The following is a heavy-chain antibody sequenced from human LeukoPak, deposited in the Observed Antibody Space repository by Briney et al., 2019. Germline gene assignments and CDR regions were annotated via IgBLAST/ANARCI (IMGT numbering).Heavy chain of an antibody. D-gene: IGHD6-13*01. CDR1: GYTFTSYG. Sequence: ASVKVSCKASGYTFTSYGISWVRQAPGQGLEWMGWISAYNGNTNYAQKLRGRVTMTTDTSTSTAYTELRSLRSDDTAVYYCAREIAVVGTYQETDYWGQGTLVTVSS. J-gene: IGHJ4*02. CDR2: ISAYNGNT. CDR3: AREIAVVGTYQETDY. V-gene: IGHV1-18*01.